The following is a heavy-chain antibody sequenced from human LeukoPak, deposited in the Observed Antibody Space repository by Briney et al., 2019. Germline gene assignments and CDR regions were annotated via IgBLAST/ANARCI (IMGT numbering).Heavy chain of an antibody. D-gene: IGHD6-19*01. J-gene: IGHJ4*02. CDR3: ARGRGSGWPFDY. V-gene: IGHV3-30*03. CDR2: ILYDGSNK. CDR1: GFTFSTYN. Sequence: PGRPLRLSCAASGFTFSTYNMHWVRQAPGKGLEWVALILYDGSNKYYADSVKGRFTISRDSSKNTLYLQMNSLRAEDTAVYYCARGRGSGWPFDYWGQGTLVTVSS.